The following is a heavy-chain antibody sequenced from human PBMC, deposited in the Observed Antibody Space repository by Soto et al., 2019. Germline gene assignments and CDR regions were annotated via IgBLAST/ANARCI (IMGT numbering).Heavy chain of an antibody. D-gene: IGHD3-10*01. J-gene: IGHJ5*02. CDR2: INHSGST. Sequence: PSETLSLTCAVYGGSFSGYYWSWIRQPPGKGLEWIGEINHSGSTNYNPSLKSRVTISVDTSKNQFSLKLSSVTATDTAVYYCATGRVALLWFGEVHWFDPWGQATLVTVSS. CDR1: GGSFSGYY. CDR3: ATGRVALLWFGEVHWFDP. V-gene: IGHV4-34*01.